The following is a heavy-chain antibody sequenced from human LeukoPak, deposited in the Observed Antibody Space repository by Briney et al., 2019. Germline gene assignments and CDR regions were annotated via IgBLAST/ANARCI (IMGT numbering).Heavy chain of an antibody. D-gene: IGHD2-15*01. Sequence: SQTLSLTCAVSGGSISSGGYYWRWIRQPPGKGLEWIGEINHSGSANYNPSLKSRVTISVDTSKNQFSLKLSSVTAADTAVYYCARAVGVPYCSGGSCYSRDYYYYYGMDVWGQGTTVTVSS. V-gene: IGHV4-30-2*01. CDR3: ARAVGVPYCSGGSCYSRDYYYYYGMDV. CDR2: INHSGSA. CDR1: GGSISSGGYY. J-gene: IGHJ6*02.